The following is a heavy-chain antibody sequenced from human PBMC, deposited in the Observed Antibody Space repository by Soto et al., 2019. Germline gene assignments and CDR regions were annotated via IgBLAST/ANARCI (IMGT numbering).Heavy chain of an antibody. CDR3: ARVQVTTFAFDI. CDR2: ISSSSSYI. CDR1: GFTFSSYS. D-gene: IGHD4-17*01. Sequence: EVQLVESGGGLVKPGGSLRLSCAASGFTFSSYSMNWVRQAPGKGLEWVSSISSSSSYIYYADSVKGRVTISRDNAKNSLYLQMNSLRAEDTAVYYCARVQVTTFAFDIWGQGTMVTVSS. V-gene: IGHV3-21*01. J-gene: IGHJ3*02.